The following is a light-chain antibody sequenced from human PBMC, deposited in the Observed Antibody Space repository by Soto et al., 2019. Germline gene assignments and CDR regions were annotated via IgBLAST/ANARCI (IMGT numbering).Light chain of an antibody. CDR2: GAS. J-gene: IGKJ5*01. Sequence: EIVMTQSPATLSVSPGERATLSCRASPSVSSNLAWYQQKPGQAPRLLIYGASTRATGIPARFSGSGSGTEFTLTISSLQSEDFAVYYCQQYYNWPITFGQGTRLDIK. V-gene: IGKV3-15*01. CDR1: PSVSSN. CDR3: QQYYNWPIT.